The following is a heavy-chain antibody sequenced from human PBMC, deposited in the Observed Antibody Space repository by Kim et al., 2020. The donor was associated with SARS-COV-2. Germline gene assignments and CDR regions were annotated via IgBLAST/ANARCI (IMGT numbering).Heavy chain of an antibody. Sequence: SETLSLTCTVSGGSISSSSYYWGWIRQPPGKGLEGIGSIYYSGSTYYNPSLKSRVTISVDTSKNQFSLKLSSVTAADTAVYYCARLNYYDSSGYYEFDY. CDR3: ARLNYYDSSGYYEFDY. D-gene: IGHD3-22*01. V-gene: IGHV4-39*01. J-gene: IGHJ4*01. CDR1: GGSISSSSYY. CDR2: IYYSGST.